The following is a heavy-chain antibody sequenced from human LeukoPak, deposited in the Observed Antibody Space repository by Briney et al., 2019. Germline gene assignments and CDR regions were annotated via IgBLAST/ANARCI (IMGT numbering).Heavy chain of an antibody. V-gene: IGHV3-21*01. CDR2: ISSSSSYI. Sequence: PGGSLRLSCAASGFTFSSYSMNWVRQAPGKGLEWVSSISSSSSYIYYADSVKGRFTISRDNAKNSLYLQMNSLRAEDTAVYYCAKERRELLSFDYWGQGTLVTVSS. CDR1: GFTFSSYS. J-gene: IGHJ4*02. D-gene: IGHD1-26*01. CDR3: AKERRELLSFDY.